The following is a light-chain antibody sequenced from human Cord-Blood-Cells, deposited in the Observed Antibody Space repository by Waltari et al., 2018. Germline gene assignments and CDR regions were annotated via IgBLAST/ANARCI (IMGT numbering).Light chain of an antibody. V-gene: IGLV1-47*01. CDR3: AAWDDSLSGHYV. CDR2: RNN. Sequence: QSVLTQPPSASGTPGQRVTISCSGSSPNIGSNYVYWYQQPPGNAPKLLIYRNNQRPSGVPDRFSGSKAGTSASLAISGLRSEDEADYYCAAWDDSLSGHYVFGTGTKVTVL. CDR1: SPNIGSNY. J-gene: IGLJ1*01.